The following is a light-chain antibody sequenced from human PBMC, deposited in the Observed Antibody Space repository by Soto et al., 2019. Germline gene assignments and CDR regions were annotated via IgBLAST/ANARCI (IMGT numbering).Light chain of an antibody. CDR1: QSVSSSF. CDR3: QQYGSSPHT. J-gene: IGKJ2*01. Sequence: EIVLTQSPGTLSLSPGERAALSCRASQSVSSSFLAWYQQKPGQTPRLLIYDASGRATGIPDRFSGSGSGTDFTLTISRLEPEDFAVYYCQQYGSSPHTVGQGTKLEIK. V-gene: IGKV3-20*01. CDR2: DAS.